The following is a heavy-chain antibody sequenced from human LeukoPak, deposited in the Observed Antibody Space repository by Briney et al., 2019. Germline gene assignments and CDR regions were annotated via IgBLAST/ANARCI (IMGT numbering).Heavy chain of an antibody. CDR3: ARAGRGDY. D-gene: IGHD3-10*01. J-gene: IGHJ4*02. Sequence: GGSLRLSCAASGFTLSSFPMSWVRQAPGKGLEWVSVISGSGAITYYADSVRGRFTISRDNSKNTLDLHMNSLRAEDTAVYYCARAGRGDYWGQGTLVIVSS. V-gene: IGHV3-23*01. CDR1: GFTLSSFP. CDR2: ISGSGAIT.